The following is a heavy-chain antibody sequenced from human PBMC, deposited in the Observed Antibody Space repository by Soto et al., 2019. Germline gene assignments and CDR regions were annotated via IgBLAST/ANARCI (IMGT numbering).Heavy chain of an antibody. CDR3: ATVGNYGNFDY. CDR2: ISSNGGST. CDR1: GFTFSNSA. Sequence: EVQLVESGEDLVQPGGSLRLSCVASGFTFSNSAMYWVRQAPGKGLECVSSISSNGGSTYYADSVKGRFTISRDNSKNTLYLQMGSLRADDMAVYYCATVGNYGNFDYWGQGTLVTVCS. V-gene: IGHV3-64*02. D-gene: IGHD3-10*01. J-gene: IGHJ4*02.